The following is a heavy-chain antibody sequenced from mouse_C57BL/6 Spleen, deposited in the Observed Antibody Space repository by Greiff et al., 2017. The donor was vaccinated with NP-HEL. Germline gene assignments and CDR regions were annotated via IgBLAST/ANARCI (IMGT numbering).Heavy chain of an antibody. V-gene: IGHV1-15*01. CDR3: TWLLPFAY. CDR1: GYTFTDYE. D-gene: IGHD2-3*01. Sequence: QVQLQQSGAELVRPGASVTLSCKASGYTFTDYEMHWVKQTPVHGLEWIGAIDPETGGTAYNQKFKGKAIRTADKSSSTAYMELRSLTSEDSAVYYCTWLLPFAYWGQGTLVTVSA. CDR2: IDPETGGT. J-gene: IGHJ3*01.